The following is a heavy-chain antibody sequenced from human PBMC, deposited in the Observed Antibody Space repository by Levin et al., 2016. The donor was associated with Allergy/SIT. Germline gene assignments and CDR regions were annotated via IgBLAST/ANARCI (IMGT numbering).Heavy chain of an antibody. V-gene: IGHV1-18*01. CDR3: ARDSSSSWFDE. D-gene: IGHD2-2*01. CDR1: GYTFTNYA. Sequence: ASVKVSCKASGYTFTNYAINWVRQAPGQGLEWMGRISAYNGNTKYAQNVHDRVTMTTDTSSTTAYMELRSLRSDDTAVYYCARDSSSSWFDEWGQGTLVTVSS. CDR2: ISAYNGNT. J-gene: IGHJ4*02.